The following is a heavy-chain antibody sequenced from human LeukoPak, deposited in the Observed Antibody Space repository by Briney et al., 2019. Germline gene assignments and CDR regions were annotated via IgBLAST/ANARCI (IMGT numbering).Heavy chain of an antibody. J-gene: IGHJ3*02. Sequence: GGSLRLSCAASGFTFSSYSMNWVRQAPGKGLEWFSSISSSSSYLYYADSVKGRFTISRDNAKNSLYLQMNSLRAEDTAVYYCARDNVLRYFDWLLSDAFDIWGQGTMVTVSS. CDR2: ISSSSSYL. D-gene: IGHD3-9*01. CDR1: GFTFSSYS. V-gene: IGHV3-21*01. CDR3: ARDNVLRYFDWLLSDAFDI.